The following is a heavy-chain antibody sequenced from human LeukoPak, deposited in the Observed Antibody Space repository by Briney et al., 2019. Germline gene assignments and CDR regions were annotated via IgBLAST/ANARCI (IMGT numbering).Heavy chain of an antibody. D-gene: IGHD5-18*01. CDR3: AKDPSGDSFGSYGLDV. Sequence: GGSLRLSCAASGFSFSSYAMHWVRQAPGKGLEWVAVISYDGSNKYYAASVKGQFTISRDNSKNTLYLQMNSRRPEDTAVYYCAKDPSGDSFGSYGLDVWGQGTTVTVSS. V-gene: IGHV3-30*18. J-gene: IGHJ6*02. CDR1: GFSFSSYA. CDR2: ISYDGSNK.